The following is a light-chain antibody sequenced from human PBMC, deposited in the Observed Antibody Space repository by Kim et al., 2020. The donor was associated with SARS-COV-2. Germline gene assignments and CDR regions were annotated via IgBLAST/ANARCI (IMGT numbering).Light chain of an antibody. J-gene: IGLJ2*01. V-gene: IGLV1-51*01. CDR3: GTWESSLTAGV. CDR2: DND. CDR1: SSNIGNNY. Sequence: GQGVTISCSGSSSNIGNNYVSWYQQLPGTAPKLLIYDNDKRPSGIPDRFSGSKSGTSATLGITGLQTGDEADYHCGTWESSLTAGVFGGGTQLTVL.